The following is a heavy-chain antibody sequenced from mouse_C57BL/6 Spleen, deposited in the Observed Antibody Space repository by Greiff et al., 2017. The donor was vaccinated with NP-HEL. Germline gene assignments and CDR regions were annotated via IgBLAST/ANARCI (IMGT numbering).Heavy chain of an antibody. J-gene: IGHJ2*01. CDR3: ARSGYSNYPFGD. CDR1: GYTFTDYY. CDR2: INPNNGGT. V-gene: IGHV1-26*01. Sequence: EVQLQQSGPELVKPGASVKISCKASGYTFTDYYMNWVKQSHGKSLEWIGDINPNNGGTSYNQKFKGKATLTVDKSSSTAYMELRSLTSEDSAVYYCARSGYSNYPFGDWGQGTTLTVSS. D-gene: IGHD2-5*01.